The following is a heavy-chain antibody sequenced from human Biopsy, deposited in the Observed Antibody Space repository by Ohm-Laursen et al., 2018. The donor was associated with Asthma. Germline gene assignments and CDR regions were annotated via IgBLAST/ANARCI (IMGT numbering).Heavy chain of an antibody. Sequence: SLRLSCAASGFAVSRDYMFWVRQAPGKGLEWVSVFYSGGTSHTADSVRGRFTISRDYSKNTLYLQIHSLRAEDTAVYYCARAYGGSFFSGSFDIWGQGTMVTVSS. J-gene: IGHJ3*02. V-gene: IGHV3-53*01. D-gene: IGHD4-23*01. CDR3: ARAYGGSFFSGSFDI. CDR1: GFAVSRDY. CDR2: FYSGGTS.